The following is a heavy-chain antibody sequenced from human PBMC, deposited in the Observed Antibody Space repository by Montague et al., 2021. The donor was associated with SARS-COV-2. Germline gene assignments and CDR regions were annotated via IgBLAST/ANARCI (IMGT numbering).Heavy chain of an antibody. CDR3: VKFGDCTGGSCYGFFDY. Sequence: SLRLSCAASGFSFSSFVMSLVRQSPGKGLEWVLAITGRGSDTYYADSXTGQFTISRDNSKNTLYLQMNGLRDDDTAVYYCVKFGDCTGGSCYGFFDYWGQGALVTVSS. D-gene: IGHD2-15*01. CDR2: ITGRGSDT. J-gene: IGHJ4*02. V-gene: IGHV3-23*01. CDR1: GFSFSSFV.